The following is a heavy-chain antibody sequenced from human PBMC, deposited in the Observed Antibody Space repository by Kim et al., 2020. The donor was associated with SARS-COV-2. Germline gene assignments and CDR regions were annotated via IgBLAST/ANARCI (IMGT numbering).Heavy chain of an antibody. CDR2: IIPIFGTA. V-gene: IGHV1-69*13. CDR3: ANLPGRGDYYGMDV. J-gene: IGHJ6*02. Sequence: SVKVSCKASGGTFSSYAISWVRQAPGQGLEWMGGIIPIFGTANYAQKFQGRVTITADESTSTPYMELSSLRSEDTAVYYCANLPGRGDYYGMDVWGQGTTVTVSS. CDR1: GGTFSSYA.